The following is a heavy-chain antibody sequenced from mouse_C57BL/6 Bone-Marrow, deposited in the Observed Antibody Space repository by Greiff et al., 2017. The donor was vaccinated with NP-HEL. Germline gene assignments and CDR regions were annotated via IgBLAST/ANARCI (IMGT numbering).Heavy chain of an antibody. J-gene: IGHJ1*03. CDR1: GYSITSGYY. V-gene: IGHV3-6*01. CDR3: ARGYYYGSSYDVWYFDV. CDR2: ISYDGSN. Sequence: EVQLQQSGPGLVKPSQSLSLTCSVTGYSITSGYYWNWIRQFPGNKLEWMGYISYDGSNNYNPSLKNRISITRDTSKNQFFLKLNSVTTEDTATYYCARGYYYGSSYDVWYFDVWGTGTTVTVSS. D-gene: IGHD1-1*01.